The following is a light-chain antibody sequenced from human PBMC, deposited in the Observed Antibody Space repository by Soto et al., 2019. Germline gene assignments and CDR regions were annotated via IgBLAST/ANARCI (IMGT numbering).Light chain of an antibody. V-gene: IGKV3-15*01. CDR1: QSVSSN. CDR3: QQYNNWWT. CDR2: GAY. Sequence: EIVMTQSPATLSVSPGDRATLSCRASQSVSSNLAWYQKKPGEAPRLLIYGAYTRATGIPTRFSGSGSGTEFTITISILQAEDFAVYYCQQYNNWWTFGQGTRVEIK. J-gene: IGKJ1*01.